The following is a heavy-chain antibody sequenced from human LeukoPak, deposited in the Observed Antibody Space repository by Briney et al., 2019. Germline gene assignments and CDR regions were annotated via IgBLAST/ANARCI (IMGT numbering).Heavy chain of an antibody. J-gene: IGHJ4*02. CDR2: ISYDGSNK. V-gene: IGHV3-30-3*01. CDR3: TRATHDYGRIKRKNPFDY. Sequence: GGSLRLSCAASGFTFSSYAMHCVRQAPGKGLEWVAVISYDGSNKYYADSVKGRFTISRDNSKDTLYLQMNSLRAEDTAVYYCTRATHDYGRIKRKNPFDYWAQEPLVTFSS. CDR1: GFTFSSYA. D-gene: IGHD4-23*01.